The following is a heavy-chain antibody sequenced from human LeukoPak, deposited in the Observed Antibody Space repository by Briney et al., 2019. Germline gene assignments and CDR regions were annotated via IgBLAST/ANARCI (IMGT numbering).Heavy chain of an antibody. CDR2: IYPGDSDT. Sequence: GESLKISCKGSGYSFPNYWIGWVRQMPGKGLEWMGIIYPGDSDTRYSPSFQGQVTISADKSISTAYLQWSSLKASDTAMYYCASRIQLWSHAFDIWGQGTMVTVSS. CDR1: GYSFPNYW. D-gene: IGHD5-18*01. V-gene: IGHV5-51*01. CDR3: ASRIQLWSHAFDI. J-gene: IGHJ3*02.